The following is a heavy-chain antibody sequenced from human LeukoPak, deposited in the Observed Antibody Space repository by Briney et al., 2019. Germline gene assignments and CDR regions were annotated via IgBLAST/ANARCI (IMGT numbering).Heavy chain of an antibody. CDR3: ARFDLAAAGYYFDY. V-gene: IGHV4-34*01. D-gene: IGHD6-13*01. Sequence: SETLCLTCAVYGGSFSGYYWSWIRQPPGKGLEWIGEINHSGSTNYNPSLKSRVTISVDTSKNQFSLKLSSVTAADTAVYYCARFDLAAAGYYFDYWGQGTLVTVSS. J-gene: IGHJ4*02. CDR2: INHSGST. CDR1: GGSFSGYY.